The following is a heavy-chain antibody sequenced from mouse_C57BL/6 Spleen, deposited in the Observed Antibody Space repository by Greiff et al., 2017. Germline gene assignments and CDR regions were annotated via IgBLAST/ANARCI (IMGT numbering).Heavy chain of an antibody. CDR2: ISSGGDYI. CDR1: GFTFSSYA. V-gene: IGHV5-9-1*02. Sequence: EVQRVESGEGLVKPGGSLKLSCAASGFTFSSYAMSWVRQTPEKRLEWVAYISSGGDYIYYADTVKGRFTISRDNARNTLYLQMSSLKSEDTAMYYCTRAGDYYGSSPLDYWGQGTTLTVSS. CDR3: TRAGDYYGSSPLDY. D-gene: IGHD1-1*01. J-gene: IGHJ2*01.